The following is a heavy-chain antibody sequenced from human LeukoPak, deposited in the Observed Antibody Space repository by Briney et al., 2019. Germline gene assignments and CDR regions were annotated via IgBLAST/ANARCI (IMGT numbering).Heavy chain of an antibody. J-gene: IGHJ4*02. CDR3: ARLPPSYTIFGVVSDY. Sequence: ASVKVSCKASGYTFTSYYMHWVRQAPGQGLEWMGIINPSGGSTSYAQKFQGRVTMTRDTSTSTVYMELSSLRSEDTAVYYCARLPPSYTIFGVVSDYWGQGTLVTVSS. CDR1: GYTFTSYY. CDR2: INPSGGST. D-gene: IGHD3-3*01. V-gene: IGHV1-46*01.